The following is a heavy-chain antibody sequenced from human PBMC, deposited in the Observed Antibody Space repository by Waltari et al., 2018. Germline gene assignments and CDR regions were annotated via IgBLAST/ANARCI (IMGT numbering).Heavy chain of an antibody. CDR3: ARDGSGSYWYYMDV. CDR1: GYIFNGHY. J-gene: IGHJ6*03. CDR2: INSNTGGT. D-gene: IGHD3-10*01. V-gene: IGHV1-2*02. Sequence: QVQLVQSGAEVKNLGASVQLSCQASGYIFNGHYKHWVRQATGQGLEWLGWINSNTGGTKYAQKFQGRVTMTRAASITTVYMELSSLRSDDTAVYYCARDGSGSYWYYMDVWGKGTTVTISS.